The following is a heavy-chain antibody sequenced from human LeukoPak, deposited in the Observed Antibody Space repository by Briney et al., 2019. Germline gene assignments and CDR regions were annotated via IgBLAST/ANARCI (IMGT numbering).Heavy chain of an antibody. CDR3: ARVPSDATFDY. CDR1: GYSITSDYY. V-gene: IGHV4-30-4*08. Sequence: SETLSLTCAVSGYSITSDYYWGWIRQPPGKGLEWIGYIYYSGSTYYNPSLKSRVTISVDTSKNQFSLKLSSVTAADTAVYYCARVPSDATFDYWGQGTLVTVSS. CDR2: IYYSGST. J-gene: IGHJ4*02.